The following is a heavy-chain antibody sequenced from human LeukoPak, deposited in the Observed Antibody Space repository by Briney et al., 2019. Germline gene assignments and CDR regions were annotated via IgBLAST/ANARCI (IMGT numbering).Heavy chain of an antibody. V-gene: IGHV3-9*01. CDR1: GFTFEDHV. J-gene: IGHJ4*02. Sequence: GGSLRLSCAASGFTFEDHVMHWVRHAPGKGLEWVSSISWSGDRMGYADAVKGRFTISRDNAKNSLFLQMNSLRVEDTALYYCAKDLGGSATTVWGQGTLVTVSS. CDR2: ISWSGDRM. CDR3: AKDLGGSATTV. D-gene: IGHD2-2*01.